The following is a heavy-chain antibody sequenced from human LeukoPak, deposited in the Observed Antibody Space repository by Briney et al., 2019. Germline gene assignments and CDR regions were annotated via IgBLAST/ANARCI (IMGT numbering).Heavy chain of an antibody. J-gene: IGHJ4*02. CDR3: VGDRTGTPIL. D-gene: IGHD1-1*01. Sequence: GGSLRLSCAASGFTFSSYWMSWVRQAPGKGLEWVANIKQDGSKKFYVDSVKGRFTISRDNAKNSLYLQMNSLRGEDTAVYYCVGDRTGTPILWGQGTLVTVSS. CDR2: IKQDGSKK. V-gene: IGHV3-7*01. CDR1: GFTFSSYW.